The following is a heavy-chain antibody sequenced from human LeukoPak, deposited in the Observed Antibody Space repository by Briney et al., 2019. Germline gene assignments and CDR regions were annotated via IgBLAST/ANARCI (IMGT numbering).Heavy chain of an antibody. D-gene: IGHD3-22*01. Sequence: ASVKVSCKASGYTFTGYYMHWVRQAPGQGLEWVGWINPNSGGTNYAQKFQGRVTMTRDTSISTAYMELSRLRSDDTAVYYCAREDYDSSGYHDYWGQGTLVTVSS. CDR3: AREDYDSSGYHDY. CDR1: GYTFTGYY. J-gene: IGHJ4*02. V-gene: IGHV1-2*02. CDR2: INPNSGGT.